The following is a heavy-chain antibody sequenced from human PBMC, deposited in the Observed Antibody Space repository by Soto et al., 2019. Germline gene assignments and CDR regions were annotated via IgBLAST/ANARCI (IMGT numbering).Heavy chain of an antibody. V-gene: IGHV4-31*03. CDR3: ARDQTTPFDYYYGMDV. CDR1: GGSISSGGYY. J-gene: IGHJ6*02. CDR2: IYYSGST. D-gene: IGHD4-17*01. Sequence: ASETLSLTCTVSGGSISSGGYYWSWIRQHPGKGLEWIGYIYYSGSTYYNPSLKSRVTISVDTSKNQFSLKLSSVTAADTAVYYCARDQTTPFDYYYGMDVWGQGTTVTVSS.